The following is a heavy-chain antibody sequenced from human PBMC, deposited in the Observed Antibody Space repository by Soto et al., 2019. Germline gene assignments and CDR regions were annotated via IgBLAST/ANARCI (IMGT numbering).Heavy chain of an antibody. Sequence: QVQLVQSGAEVKKPGSSVKVSCKASGGTFSSYAISWVRQAPGQGLEWMGGIIPIFGTANYAQKFQGRVTITADESTSTADMELSSLRSEDTAVYYCARGKETYYDSSGYYLRDNWFDPWGQGTLVTVSS. CDR2: IIPIFGTA. CDR3: ARGKETYYDSSGYYLRDNWFDP. J-gene: IGHJ5*02. D-gene: IGHD3-22*01. V-gene: IGHV1-69*12. CDR1: GGTFSSYA.